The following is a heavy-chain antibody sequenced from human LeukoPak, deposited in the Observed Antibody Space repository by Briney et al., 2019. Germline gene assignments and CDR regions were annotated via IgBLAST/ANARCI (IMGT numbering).Heavy chain of an antibody. D-gene: IGHD6-6*01. V-gene: IGHV3-30*02. CDR1: KFTFSSYW. CDR3: AKDREYSSSGTFDY. Sequence: GGSLRLSCAASKFTFSSYWMSWVRQAPGKGLEWLAFIRFDASDQYYADSVKGRFTILRDNSKNTLYLQMNSLRAEDTAVYYCAKDREYSSSGTFDYWGQGTLVTVSP. J-gene: IGHJ4*02. CDR2: IRFDASDQ.